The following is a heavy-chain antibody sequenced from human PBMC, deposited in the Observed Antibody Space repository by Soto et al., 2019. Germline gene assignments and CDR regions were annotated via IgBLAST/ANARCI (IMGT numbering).Heavy chain of an antibody. V-gene: IGHV1-3*01. CDR2: INAGNGNT. CDR1: GYTFTSYT. Sequence: VASVKVSCKASGYTFTSYTMHWVRQAPGQRLEWMGWINAGNGNTKYSQKFQGRVTITRDTSASTAYMELSSLRSEDTAVYYCARGPQQWLLSWFDPWAQGTLVTVSS. D-gene: IGHD6-19*01. CDR3: ARGPQQWLLSWFDP. J-gene: IGHJ5*02.